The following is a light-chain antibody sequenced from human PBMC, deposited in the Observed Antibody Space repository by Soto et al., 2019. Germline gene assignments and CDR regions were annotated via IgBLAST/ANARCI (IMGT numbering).Light chain of an antibody. J-gene: IGKJ1*01. V-gene: IGKV1-5*01. CDR3: QQYNSYWKM. CDR1: QSINNQ. Sequence: DIQMTQSPSTLSASVGDRVTIPCRASQSINNQLAWYQQKPGKAPKLLIFDVSSLEIGVPSRFSGSGSGTEFTLTISSLQPDDLATYYCQQYNSYWKMFGQGTKVEV. CDR2: DVS.